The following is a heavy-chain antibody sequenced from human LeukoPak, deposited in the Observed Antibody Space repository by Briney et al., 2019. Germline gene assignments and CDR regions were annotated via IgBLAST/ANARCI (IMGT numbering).Heavy chain of an antibody. CDR1: GFTFSRYT. V-gene: IGHV3-23*01. J-gene: IGHJ4*02. Sequence: PGGSLRLSCAASGFTFSRYTMSWVRQAPGKGLQWVSAISGSGDITKYADSVKGRFTISRDNSKNTLYLQMNSLRTEDTAVYYCALRATDYYDSSGLLYWGQGTLVTVSS. D-gene: IGHD3-22*01. CDR3: ALRATDYYDSSGLLY. CDR2: ISGSGDIT.